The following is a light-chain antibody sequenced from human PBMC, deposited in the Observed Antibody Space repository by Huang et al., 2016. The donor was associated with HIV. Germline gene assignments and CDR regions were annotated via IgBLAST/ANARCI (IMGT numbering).Light chain of an antibody. V-gene: IGKV3-15*01. CDR1: QSVRDN. CDR2: GSS. J-gene: IGKJ1*01. CDR3: QQDYTWPRT. Sequence: EVLMTQSPVTLSESPGGRVTISCWASQSVRDNLAWFQQKPGQAPRLLVHGSSTRASGVPARFSGSGSGTGFTLTITSLQSEDYAVYYCQQDYTWPRTFGQGTRVE.